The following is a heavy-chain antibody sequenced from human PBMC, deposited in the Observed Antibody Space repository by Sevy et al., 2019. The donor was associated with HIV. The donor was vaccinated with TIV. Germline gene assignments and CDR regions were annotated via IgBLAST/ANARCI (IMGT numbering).Heavy chain of an antibody. V-gene: IGHV3-21*01. D-gene: IGHD2-8*01. CDR3: ARGTMVYAIVNYYGMDV. Sequence: GGSLRLSCAASGFTFSSYSMNWVRQAPGKGLEWVSSISSSSSYIYYADSVKGRFTISRDNAKNSLYLQMNSLIAEDRAVYYCARGTMVYAIVNYYGMDVWGQGTTVTVSS. CDR1: GFTFSSYS. J-gene: IGHJ6*02. CDR2: ISSSSSYI.